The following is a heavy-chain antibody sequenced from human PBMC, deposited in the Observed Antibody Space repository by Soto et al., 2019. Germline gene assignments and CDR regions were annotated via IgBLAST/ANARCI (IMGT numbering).Heavy chain of an antibody. CDR2: INSYNGDT. CDR1: GYDFIGHG. Sequence: QVQLVQSGGEEKKPGASVKVSCKASGYDFIGHGISWVRQARGQGLEWMVWINSYNGDTKYARKYQDRITLTKDKSTRTVYMELTSLRSDDTAVYYCARDQWLKVPAVVGDKFDSWGQGTLVTVSS. V-gene: IGHV1-18*04. J-gene: IGHJ5*01. CDR3: ARDQWLKVPAVVGDKFDS. D-gene: IGHD6-19*01.